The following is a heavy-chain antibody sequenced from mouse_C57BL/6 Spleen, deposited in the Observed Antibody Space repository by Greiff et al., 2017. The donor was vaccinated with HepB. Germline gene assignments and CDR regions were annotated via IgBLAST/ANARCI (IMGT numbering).Heavy chain of an antibody. CDR3: ARDDSRFAY. D-gene: IGHD2-4*01. CDR1: GYSITSGYY. V-gene: IGHV3-6*01. CDR2: ISYDGSN. J-gene: IGHJ3*01. Sequence: EVQLQQSGPGLVKPSQSLSLTCSVTGYSITSGYYWNWIRQFPGNKLEWMGYISYDGSNNYNPSLKNRISITRDTSKNQFVLKLNSVTTEDTATYYCARDDSRFAYWGQGTLVTVSA.